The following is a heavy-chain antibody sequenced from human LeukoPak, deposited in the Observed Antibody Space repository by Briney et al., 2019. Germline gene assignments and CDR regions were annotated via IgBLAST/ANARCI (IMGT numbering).Heavy chain of an antibody. V-gene: IGHV4-59*01. CDR2: IYYSGST. D-gene: IGHD2-15*01. CDR3: ARVRLSGVIDY. CDR1: GGSISSYY. J-gene: IGHJ4*02. Sequence: SETLSLTCTVSGGSISSYYWSWIRQPPGKGLEWIGYIYYSGSTNYNPSLKSRVTISVDTSKNQFSLKLNSVTAAGTAVYYCARVRLSGVIDYWGQGTLVTVSS.